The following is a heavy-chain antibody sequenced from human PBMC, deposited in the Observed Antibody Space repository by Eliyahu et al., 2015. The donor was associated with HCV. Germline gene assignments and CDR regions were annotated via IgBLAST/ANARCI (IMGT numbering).Heavy chain of an antibody. CDR2: IKSKTDDGTT. D-gene: IGHD6-6*01. J-gene: IGHJ4*02. V-gene: IGHV3-15*01. CDR3: ATEYASSSVSYYFDY. CDR1: GFTFSNAW. Sequence: EVQLVESGGGLVEPGGSLRLSCAASGFTFSNAWMSWVRQAPGKGLEXVGRIKSKTDDGTTDYTAPVKGRFTISRDDSKNTLYLQMNSLKTEDTAVYFCATEYASSSVSYYFDYWGQGTLVTVSS.